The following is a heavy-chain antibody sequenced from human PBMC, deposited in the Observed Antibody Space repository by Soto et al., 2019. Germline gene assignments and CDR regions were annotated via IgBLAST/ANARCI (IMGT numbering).Heavy chain of an antibody. J-gene: IGHJ4*02. V-gene: IGHV1-3*01. CDR3: ARDLGGWTDY. CDR2: INAGNSNT. Sequence: QVQLVQSGAEVKKPGASVKVSCKASGYTFTSYAMQWVRQAPGQRLEWMGWINAGNSNTKYSQKFQGRVTITRDTSASTAYMELSSLRSEDTAVYYCARDLGGWTDYWGQGTLVTVSS. CDR1: GYTFTSYA. D-gene: IGHD6-19*01.